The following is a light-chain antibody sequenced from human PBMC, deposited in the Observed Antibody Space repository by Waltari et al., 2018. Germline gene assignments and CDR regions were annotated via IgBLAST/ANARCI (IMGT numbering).Light chain of an antibody. V-gene: IGLV3-21*01. CDR2: YDG. CDR1: NIGIET. Sequence: VLTQTPSVSVAPGETARISCEGDNIGIETITWYQQKPGQAPILAIHYDGDRPSGIPDRFSGFNSGNRATLTISRVEAGDEADYYCQMWNSSSDDVIFGGGTKMTVL. J-gene: IGLJ2*01. CDR3: QMWNSSSDDVI.